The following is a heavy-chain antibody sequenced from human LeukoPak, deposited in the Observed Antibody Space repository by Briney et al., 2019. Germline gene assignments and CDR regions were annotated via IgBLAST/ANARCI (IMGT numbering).Heavy chain of an antibody. Sequence: PSETLSLTCAVYGGSFSGYYRSWIRQPPGKGLEWIGEINHSGSTNYNPSLKSRVTISVDTSKNQFSLKLSSVTAADTAVYYCARGRRYCSSTSCSRGYYYYYGMDVWGQGTTVTVSS. J-gene: IGHJ6*02. D-gene: IGHD2-2*01. CDR1: GGSFSGYY. CDR3: ARGRRYCSSTSCSRGYYYYYGMDV. CDR2: INHSGST. V-gene: IGHV4-34*01.